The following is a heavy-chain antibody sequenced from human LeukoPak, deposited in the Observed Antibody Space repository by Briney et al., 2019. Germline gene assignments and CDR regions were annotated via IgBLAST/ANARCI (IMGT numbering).Heavy chain of an antibody. CDR2: LYYSGST. D-gene: IGHD3-10*01. Sequence: VXXXSXXTSXXSWGWIRQXPXXXXEWIGTLYYSGSTSYSPSXKSRFTISVATSKSRFSLRLSSVTAADTAVYXXXXXXXXXXXPXTGYYYMDVWGKGTTVTISS. J-gene: IGHJ6*03. CDR1: XXSXXTSXXS. V-gene: IGHV4-39*01. CDR3: XXXXXXXXXPXTGYYYMDV.